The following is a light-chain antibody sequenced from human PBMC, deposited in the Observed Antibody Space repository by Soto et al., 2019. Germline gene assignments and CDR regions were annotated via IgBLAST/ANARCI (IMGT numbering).Light chain of an antibody. Sequence: DIQMTQSPSTLSGSVGDRVTITCRASQTISSWLAWYQQKPGKAPKLLIYKASTLKSGVPSRFSGSGSGTEFTLTISSLQPDDFATYYCKHYNSYSEAVGQRTKVDIE. J-gene: IGKJ1*01. V-gene: IGKV1-5*03. CDR2: KAS. CDR1: QTISSW. CDR3: KHYNSYSEA.